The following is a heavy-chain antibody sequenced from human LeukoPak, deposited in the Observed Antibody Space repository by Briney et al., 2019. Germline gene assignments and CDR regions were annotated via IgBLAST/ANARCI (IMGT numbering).Heavy chain of an antibody. J-gene: IGHJ6*02. CDR2: INPNSGGT. CDR1: GYTFTGYY. CDR3: ARASSSWYYYGMDV. V-gene: IGHV1-2*02. Sequence: ASVKVSCKASGYTFTGYYMHWVRQAPGQGLEWMGWINPNSGGTNYAQKFQGRVTMTRDTSISTAYMELSRLRSDDTAVYYCARASSSWYYYGMDVWGQGTTVTVSS. D-gene: IGHD6-13*01.